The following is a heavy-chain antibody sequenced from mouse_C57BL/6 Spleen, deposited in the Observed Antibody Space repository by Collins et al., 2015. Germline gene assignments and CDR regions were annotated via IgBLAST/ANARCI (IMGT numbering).Heavy chain of an antibody. CDR2: INTYSGVP. V-gene: IGHV9-3*01. CDR1: GYTFTTYG. Sequence: QIQLVQSGPELKKPGETVKISCKASGYTFTTYGMSWVKQAPGKGLKWMGWINTYSGVPTYADDFKGRFAFSLETSASTAYLQINNLKNEDTATYFCARRARAYNNAMDYWGQGTSVTVSS. J-gene: IGHJ4*01. D-gene: IGHD2-12*01. CDR3: ARRARAYNNAMDY.